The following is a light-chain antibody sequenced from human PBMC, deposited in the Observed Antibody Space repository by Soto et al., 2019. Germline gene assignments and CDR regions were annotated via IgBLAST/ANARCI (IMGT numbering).Light chain of an antibody. Sequence: EIVLTQSPATLSLSPGERATLSCRASQSVSSYLAWYQQKPCQAPRLLIYDASNRATGIPARFSGSGSGTDFTLTISSLQPEDYVVDYGQQRSNWPPVTFGQGAKVESK. V-gene: IGKV3-11*01. J-gene: IGKJ2*01. CDR3: QQRSNWPPVT. CDR1: QSVSSY. CDR2: DAS.